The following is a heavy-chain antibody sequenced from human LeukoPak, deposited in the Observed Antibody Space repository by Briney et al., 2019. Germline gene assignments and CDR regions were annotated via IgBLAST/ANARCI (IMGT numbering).Heavy chain of an antibody. J-gene: IGHJ6*03. CDR3: ARARQSYNYMAV. CDR2: ISSSSSYI. Sequence: GGSLRLSCAASGFTFSSYSMNWVRQAPGKGLEWVSSISSSSSYIYYADSVKGRFTISRDNAKNSLYLQMNSLRAEDTAVYYCARARQSYNYMAVWGKGTTVTVSS. CDR1: GFTFSSYS. V-gene: IGHV3-21*01.